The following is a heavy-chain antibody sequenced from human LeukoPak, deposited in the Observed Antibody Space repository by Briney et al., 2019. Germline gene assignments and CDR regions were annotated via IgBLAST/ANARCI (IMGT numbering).Heavy chain of an antibody. D-gene: IGHD5-24*01. V-gene: IGHV3-30*04. Sequence: GGSLRLSCAASGFTFSSYAMHWVRQAPGKGLEWVAVISYDGSNKYYADSVKGRFTISRDNSKNTLYLQMNSLRAEDTAVYYCARSPAGYNFYYFDYWGQGTLVTVSS. CDR1: GFTFSSYA. CDR2: ISYDGSNK. J-gene: IGHJ4*02. CDR3: ARSPAGYNFYYFDY.